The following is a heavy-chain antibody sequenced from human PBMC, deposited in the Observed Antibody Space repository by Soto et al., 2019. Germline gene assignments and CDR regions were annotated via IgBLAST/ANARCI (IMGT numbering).Heavy chain of an antibody. CDR3: ASRHRSHPPPYYCYGMDV. Sequence: GESLKISCKGSGYSFTSYWIGWVRQMPGKGLEWMGIIYPGDSDTRYSPSFQGQVTISADKSIITAYLQWSSLKASDTVMYYCASRHRSHPPPYYCYGMDVWGQGTTVTVSS. J-gene: IGHJ6*02. V-gene: IGHV5-51*01. CDR1: GYSFTSYW. D-gene: IGHD1-26*01. CDR2: IYPGDSDT.